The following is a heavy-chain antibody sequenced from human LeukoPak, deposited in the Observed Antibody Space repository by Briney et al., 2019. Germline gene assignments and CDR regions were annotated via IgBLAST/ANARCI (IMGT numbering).Heavy chain of an antibody. CDR3: ASSYGYNTIDY. D-gene: IGHD5-18*01. V-gene: IGHV3-74*01. J-gene: IGHJ4*02. CDR2: INSDGSST. CDR1: GFTFSSYW. Sequence: GGSLRLSCAASGFTFSSYWMHWVRQAPGKGLVWVSHINSDGSSTSYADSVKGRFTISRDNAKDTLYLQMNSLRAEDTAVYYCASSYGYNTIDYWGQGTLVTVSS.